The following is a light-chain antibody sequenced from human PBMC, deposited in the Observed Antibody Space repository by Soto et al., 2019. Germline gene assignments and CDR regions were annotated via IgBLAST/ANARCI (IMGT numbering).Light chain of an antibody. V-gene: IGLV1-44*01. CDR2: GNN. CDR1: GSSIGTNT. CDR3: AAWDGSLNNVL. Sequence: SVLAQPPSASGTPGHSVTISCSGSGSSIGTNTVNWYRQLPGTAPKLLIYGNNQRPSGVPDRFSGSKSGTSASLAISGLQSEDEAEYYCAAWDGSLNNVLFGGGTKVTVL. J-gene: IGLJ2*01.